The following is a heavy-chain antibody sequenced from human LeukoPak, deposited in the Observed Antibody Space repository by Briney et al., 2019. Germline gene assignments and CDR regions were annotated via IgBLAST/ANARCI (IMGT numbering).Heavy chain of an antibody. CDR1: GFTFSSYA. D-gene: IGHD3-3*01. CDR3: VKSLVGTLIWSGFDY. CDR2: ISGSGGST. V-gene: IGHV3-23*01. J-gene: IGHJ4*02. Sequence: GGSLRLSCAASGFTFSSYAMSWVRQAPGKGLEWVSAISGSGGSTYYADSVKGRFTISRDNSKNTLYLQMNSLRAEDTAVYYCVKSLVGTLIWSGFDYWGQGTLVTVSS.